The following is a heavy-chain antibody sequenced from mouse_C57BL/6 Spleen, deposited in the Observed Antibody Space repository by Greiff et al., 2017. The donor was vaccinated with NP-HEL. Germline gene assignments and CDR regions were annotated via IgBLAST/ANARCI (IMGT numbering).Heavy chain of an antibody. Sequence: EVQLQQSGAELVRPGASVKLSCTASGFNFKDGYMHWVKQRPEQGLEWIGWIDPENGDTEYASKFQGKATITADTSSNTAYLQLSSLTSEDTAVYYCTTGRLLRFAYWGQGTLVTVSA. D-gene: IGHD2-10*01. J-gene: IGHJ3*01. V-gene: IGHV14-4*01. CDR3: TTGRLLRFAY. CDR1: GFNFKDGY. CDR2: IDPENGDT.